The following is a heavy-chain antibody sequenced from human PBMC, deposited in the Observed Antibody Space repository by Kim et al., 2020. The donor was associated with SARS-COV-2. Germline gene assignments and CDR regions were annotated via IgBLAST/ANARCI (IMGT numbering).Heavy chain of an antibody. V-gene: IGHV1-69*13. J-gene: IGHJ4*02. CDR3: ARTYSGSYYPPFDY. CDR1: GGTFISYA. D-gene: IGHD1-26*01. Sequence: SVKVSCKASGGTFISYAISWVRQAPGQGLEWMGGIIPIFGTANYAQKFQGRVTITADESTSTAYMELSSLRSEDTAVYYCARTYSGSYYPPFDYWGQGTLVTVSS. CDR2: IIPIFGTA.